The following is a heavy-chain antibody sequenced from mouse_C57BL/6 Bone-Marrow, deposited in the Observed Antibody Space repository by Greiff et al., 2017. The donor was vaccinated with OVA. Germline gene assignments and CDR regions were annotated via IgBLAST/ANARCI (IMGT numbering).Heavy chain of an antibody. V-gene: IGHV1-69*01. Sequence: QVQLQQSGAELAKPGASVKLSCKASGYTFTSYWMHWVKQRPGQGLEWIGEIDPSDSYTNYNQKFKGKSTLTVDKSSSTAYMQLSSLTSEDSAVYYCARRGNWDGDYWGQGTTLTVSS. CDR3: ARRGNWDGDY. CDR2: IDPSDSYT. J-gene: IGHJ2*01. D-gene: IGHD4-1*01. CDR1: GYTFTSYW.